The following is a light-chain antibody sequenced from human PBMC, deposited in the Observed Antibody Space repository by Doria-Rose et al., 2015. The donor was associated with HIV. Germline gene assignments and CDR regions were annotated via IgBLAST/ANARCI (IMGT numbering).Light chain of an antibody. Sequence: SQSVSYSSNNKNYLAWYQQKPGQPPKLLIYWASTRESGVPDRFSGSGSGTDFSLTISSLQAEDVAVYYCQQYYSTPYTFGQGTRLEIK. CDR3: QQYYSTPYT. CDR2: WAS. CDR1: QSVSYSSNNKNY. V-gene: IGKV4-1*01. J-gene: IGKJ2*01.